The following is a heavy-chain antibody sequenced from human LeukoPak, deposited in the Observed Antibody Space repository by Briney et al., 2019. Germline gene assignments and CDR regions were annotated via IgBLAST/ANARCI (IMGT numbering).Heavy chain of an antibody. D-gene: IGHD3-3*01. V-gene: IGHV3-30*02. CDR1: GFTFSGCG. J-gene: IGHJ4*02. CDR2: VGYDGTNQ. CDR3: ATWASSILGTDC. Sequence: GGSLRLSCAASGFTFSGCGMYWVRQAPGKGLEWVAFVGYDGTNQYYTESVKGRFTVSRDNSKNTLFLQMDSLRSEDTAVYYCATWASSILGTDCWGQGTLVTVSS.